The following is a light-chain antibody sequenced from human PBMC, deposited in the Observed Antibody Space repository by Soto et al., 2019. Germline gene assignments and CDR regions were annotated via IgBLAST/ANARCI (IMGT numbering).Light chain of an antibody. Sequence: DIQMTQSPSSLSASVGDRVIITCRASQTISSHLNWYQQKPGKAPNLLVYAASSLQSGVPSRFTGSGSGTDFTLTISSLQPDDFATYYCQQYDDYPLTFGGGTKVEI. CDR3: QQYDDYPLT. J-gene: IGKJ4*01. V-gene: IGKV1-39*01. CDR1: QTISSH. CDR2: AAS.